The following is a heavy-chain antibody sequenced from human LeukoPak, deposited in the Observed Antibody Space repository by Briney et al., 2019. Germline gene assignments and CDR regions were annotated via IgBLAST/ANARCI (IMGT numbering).Heavy chain of an antibody. Sequence: SETLSLTCAGSDDSLGSHYWIWIRQPPGKGLEWIGYISYIGRTNYNPSLKSRVTISIDTSKNQFSLKLTSVTAADTAAHYCARDLVTVTKGFDIWGQGTMVSVSS. CDR2: ISYIGRT. D-gene: IGHD4-17*01. J-gene: IGHJ3*02. V-gene: IGHV4-59*11. CDR1: DDSLGSHY. CDR3: ARDLVTVTKGFDI.